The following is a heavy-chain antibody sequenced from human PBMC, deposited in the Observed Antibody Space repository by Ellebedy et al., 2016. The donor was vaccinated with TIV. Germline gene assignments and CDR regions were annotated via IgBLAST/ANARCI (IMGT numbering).Heavy chain of an antibody. D-gene: IGHD1-26*01. CDR3: ARDNRWEQPSDAMDV. Sequence: PGGSLTLSCAASGSTFSSHSMHWVRQARGTGLERVSYISSRSTTIYYADSVKVRFTISRDNDKNSLYLQMNSLRDEDTAVYYCARDNRWEQPSDAMDVWGQGTTVIVSS. CDR1: GSTFSSHS. CDR2: ISSRSTTI. J-gene: IGHJ6*02. V-gene: IGHV3-48*02.